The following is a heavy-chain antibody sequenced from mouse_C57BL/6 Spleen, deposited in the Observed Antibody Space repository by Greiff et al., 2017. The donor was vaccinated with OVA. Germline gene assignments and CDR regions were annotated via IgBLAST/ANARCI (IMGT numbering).Heavy chain of an antibody. CDR2: IDPSDSYT. J-gene: IGHJ1*03. CDR3: ARPPNSNYVGWYFDV. Sequence: QVQLQQPGAELVKPGASVKLSCKASGYTFTSYWMQWVKQRPGQGLEWIGEIDPSDSYTNYNQKFKGKATLTVDTSSSPAYMQLSSLTSEDSAVYYCARPPNSNYVGWYFDVWGTGTTVTVSS. V-gene: IGHV1-50*01. D-gene: IGHD2-5*01. CDR1: GYTFTSYW.